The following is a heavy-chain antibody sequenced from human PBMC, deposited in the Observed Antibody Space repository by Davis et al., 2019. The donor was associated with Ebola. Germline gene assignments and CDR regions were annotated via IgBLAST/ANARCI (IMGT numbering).Heavy chain of an antibody. Sequence: PGGSLRLSCVGSGFTSSSHWMSWVRQAPGKGLEWVANIKQDGGERYYLDSVKGRFTISRDNAKNSLSLQMNPLRAEDTAVYFCARVRVYCTGRGCYSDYYYAMDVWGQGTTVTVSS. CDR3: ARVRVYCTGRGCYSDYYYAMDV. V-gene: IGHV3-7*03. J-gene: IGHJ6*02. D-gene: IGHD2-15*01. CDR2: IKQDGGER. CDR1: GFTSSSHW.